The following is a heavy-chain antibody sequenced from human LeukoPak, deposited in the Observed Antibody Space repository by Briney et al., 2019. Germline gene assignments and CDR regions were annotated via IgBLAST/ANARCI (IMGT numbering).Heavy chain of an antibody. CDR2: ISASNGNT. V-gene: IGHV1-18*01. CDR1: VYTFTIYG. J-gene: IGHJ4*02. Sequence: ASVTVSFKASVYTFTIYGISWVRQAPGQGLEWMGWISASNGNTDHAQKFQGRVTMTTDTSTTTAYMELRSLRSDDTAVYYCARDTSYSWYDTFGDYWGQGTLVTVSS. D-gene: IGHD6-13*01. CDR3: ARDTSYSWYDTFGDY.